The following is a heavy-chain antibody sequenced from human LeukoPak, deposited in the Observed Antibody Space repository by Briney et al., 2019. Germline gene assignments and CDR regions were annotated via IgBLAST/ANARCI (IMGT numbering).Heavy chain of an antibody. CDR2: ISSSGSTI. V-gene: IGHV3-48*03. CDR1: GFTFSSYE. J-gene: IGHJ4*02. CDR3: AKDRVSVLTGTPVDY. D-gene: IGHD3-9*01. Sequence: QSGGSLRLSCAASGFTFSSYEMNWVRQAPGKGLEWVSYISSSGSTIYYADSVKGRFTISRDNAKNSLYLQMNSLRAEDTAVYYCAKDRVSVLTGTPVDYWGQGTLVTVSS.